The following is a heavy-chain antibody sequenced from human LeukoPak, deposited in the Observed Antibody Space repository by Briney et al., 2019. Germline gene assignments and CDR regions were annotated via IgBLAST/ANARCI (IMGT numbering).Heavy chain of an antibody. V-gene: IGHV3-11*04. J-gene: IGHJ6*03. CDR3: ARAGGSVYYYYYMDV. D-gene: IGHD2-15*01. Sequence: GGSLRLSCAASGFTFSDYYLTWIRQAPGKGLEWVSYISGSGTTIYYADSLKGRFTISRDNAKNSLYLQMNSLRAEDTAVYYCARAGGSVYYYYYMDVWGKGTTVTVSS. CDR2: ISGSGTTI. CDR1: GFTFSDYY.